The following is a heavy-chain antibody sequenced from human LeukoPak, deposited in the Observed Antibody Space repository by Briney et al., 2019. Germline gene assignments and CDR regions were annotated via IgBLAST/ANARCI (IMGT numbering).Heavy chain of an antibody. V-gene: IGHV4-39*01. J-gene: IGHJ5*01. CDR2: ISYVGTT. Sequence: PSETLSLTCTVSGGSITTIPYNWGWIRQPPGKGLEWIGTISYVGTTYYEPSLKSRVTMSIDTSKNQFSLNLNSATAADTAVYYCARHPTGYPNLFDSWGQGTLVIVSS. CDR3: ARHPTGYPNLFDS. CDR1: GGSITTIPYN. D-gene: IGHD3-9*01.